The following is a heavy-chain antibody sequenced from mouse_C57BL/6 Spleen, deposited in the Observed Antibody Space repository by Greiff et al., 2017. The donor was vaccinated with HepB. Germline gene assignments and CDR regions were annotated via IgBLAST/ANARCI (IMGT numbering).Heavy chain of an antibody. D-gene: IGHD3-3*01. V-gene: IGHV1-59*01. CDR3: ARGWEYAMDY. CDR1: GYTFTSYW. J-gene: IGHJ4*01. CDR2: IDPSDSYT. Sequence: VQLQQPGAELVRPGTSVKLSCKASGYTFTSYWMHWVKQRPGQGLEWIGVIDPSDSYTNYNQKFKGKATLTVDTSSSTAYMQLSSLTSEDSAVYYCARGWEYAMDYWGQGTSVTVSS.